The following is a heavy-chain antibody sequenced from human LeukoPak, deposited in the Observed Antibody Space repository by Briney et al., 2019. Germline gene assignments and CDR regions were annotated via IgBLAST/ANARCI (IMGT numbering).Heavy chain of an antibody. CDR3: ARSSTAMVTYDY. CDR1: GDSVSSNSAA. CDR2: RYYRSKWYN. V-gene: IGHV6-1*01. D-gene: IGHD5-18*01. J-gene: IGHJ4*02. Sequence: SQTLSLTCALSGDSVSSNSAAWDWIRQSPSRGLEWLGRRYYRSKWYNDYAVSVKSRIPINPDTSQNQFSLQLNPVTPEDTAVYYCARSSTAMVTYDYWGQGTLVTVSS.